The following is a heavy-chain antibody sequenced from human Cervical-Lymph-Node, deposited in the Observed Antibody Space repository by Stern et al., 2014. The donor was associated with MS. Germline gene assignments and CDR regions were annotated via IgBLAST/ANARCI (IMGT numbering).Heavy chain of an antibody. J-gene: IGHJ4*02. CDR3: ARVTPWPRKSYGYLGDLDS. V-gene: IGHV1-69*01. D-gene: IGHD3-16*01. CDR1: GVPFSTYS. Sequence: VQLVQSGTEVKKPGSSVKVSCKASGVPFSTYSIIWVRQAPGQGLEWMGGIIPIFGTTNYTEKFQGRIPITADESTSTAYMELSNLRSDDTAVYYCARVTPWPRKSYGYLGDLDSWGQGTLVTVSS. CDR2: IIPIFGTT.